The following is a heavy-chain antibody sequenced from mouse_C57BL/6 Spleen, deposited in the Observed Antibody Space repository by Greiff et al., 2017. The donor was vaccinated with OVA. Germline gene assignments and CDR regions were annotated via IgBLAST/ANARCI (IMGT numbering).Heavy chain of an antibody. CDR2: SSAGGSYT. D-gene: IGHD4-1*01. CDR3: AREGNWVWVAD. Sequence: EVKVVESGGGLVKPGGSLKLSCAASGFTFSSYAMSWVRQTPEQRLEWVATSSAGGSYTYYPDNVKGRFTISRDNAKNNLYLQMSHLKSEDTAMYDCAREGNWVWVADRGQGALVTVAA. CDR1: GFTFSSYA. J-gene: IGHJ3*01. V-gene: IGHV5-4*01.